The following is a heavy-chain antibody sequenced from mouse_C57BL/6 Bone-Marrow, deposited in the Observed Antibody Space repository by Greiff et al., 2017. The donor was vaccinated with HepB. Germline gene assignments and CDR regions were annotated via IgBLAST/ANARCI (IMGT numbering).Heavy chain of an antibody. V-gene: IGHV3-1*01. Sequence: EVKLMESGPGMVKPSQSLSLTCTVTGYSITSGYDWHWIRHFPGNKLEWMGYISYSGSTNYNPSLKSRISITHDTSKNHFFLKLNSVTTEDTATYYCARDGYYKAWFAYWGQGTLVTVSA. CDR1: GYSITSGYD. CDR3: ARDGYYKAWFAY. J-gene: IGHJ3*01. CDR2: ISYSGST. D-gene: IGHD2-3*01.